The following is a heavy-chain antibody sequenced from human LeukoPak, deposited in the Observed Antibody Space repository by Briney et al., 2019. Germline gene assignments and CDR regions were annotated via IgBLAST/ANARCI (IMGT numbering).Heavy chain of an antibody. D-gene: IGHD5-18*01. CDR1: GGSFSGYY. Sequence: SETLSLTCAVYGGSFSGYYWSWIRQPPGKGLEWIGEINHSGSTNYNPSLKSQVTISVDTSKNQFSLKLSSVTAADTAVYYCAGSTYSYGLGTFDYWGQGTLVTVSS. CDR3: AGSTYSYGLGTFDY. CDR2: INHSGST. V-gene: IGHV4-34*01. J-gene: IGHJ4*02.